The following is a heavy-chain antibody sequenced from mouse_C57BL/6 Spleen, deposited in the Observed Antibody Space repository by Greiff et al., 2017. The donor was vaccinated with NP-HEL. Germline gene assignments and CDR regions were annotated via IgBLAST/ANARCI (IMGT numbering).Heavy chain of an antibody. V-gene: IGHV1-69*01. J-gene: IGHJ1*03. D-gene: IGHD1-1*01. CDR1: GYTFTSYC. CDR2: IDPSDSYT. Sequence: QVQLQQPGAELVMPGASVKLSCKASGYTFTSYCMHWVKQRPGQGLEWIGEIDPSDSYTNYNQKFKGKSTLTVDKSSSTAYMQLSSLTSEDSAVYYCARRDYYGSSGYWYFDVWGTGTTVTVSS. CDR3: ARRDYYGSSGYWYFDV.